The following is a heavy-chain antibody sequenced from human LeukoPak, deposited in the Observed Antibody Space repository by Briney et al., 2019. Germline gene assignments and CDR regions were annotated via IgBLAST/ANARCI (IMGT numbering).Heavy chain of an antibody. CDR1: GGSFSGCY. D-gene: IGHD5-24*01. CDR3: AGQDGYKAPFDY. CDR2: INHSGST. J-gene: IGHJ4*02. Sequence: SETLSLTCAVYGGSFSGCYWSWIRQPPGKGLEWIGEINHSGSTNYNPSLKSRVTISVDTSKNQFSLKLSSVTAADTAVYYCAGQDGYKAPFDYWGQGTLVTVSS. V-gene: IGHV4-34*01.